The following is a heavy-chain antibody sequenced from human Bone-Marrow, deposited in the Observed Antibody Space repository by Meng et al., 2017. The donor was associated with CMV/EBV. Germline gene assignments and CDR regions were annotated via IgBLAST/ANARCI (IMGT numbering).Heavy chain of an antibody. CDR1: GFTFSSYE. CDR2: ISSSGSTI. D-gene: IGHD6-13*01. V-gene: IGHV3-48*03. J-gene: IGHJ4*02. Sequence: GESLKISCAASGFTFSSYEMNWVRQAPGKGLEWVSYISSSGSTIYYADSVKGRFTISRDNAKNSLYLQMNNLRAEDTAVYYCATGVRIVRMAADETVGDDYWGQGTLVTVSS. CDR3: ATGVRIVRMAADETVGDDY.